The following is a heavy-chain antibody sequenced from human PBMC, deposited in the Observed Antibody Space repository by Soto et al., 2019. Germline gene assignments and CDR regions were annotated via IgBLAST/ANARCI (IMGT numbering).Heavy chain of an antibody. V-gene: IGHV3-30*18. CDR3: AKAGGGFGDFVHH. CDR1: GFTFGSYG. J-gene: IGHJ4*02. CDR2: ILYDGSDK. Sequence: PGGSLRLSCTASGFTFGSYGMHWVRQVPGKGLEWVAGILYDGSDKYYADSVKSRFTISRENSKNMLYLQMNSLSTDDSAVYYCAKAGGGFGDFVHHWGQGTPVTVSS. D-gene: IGHD3-10*01.